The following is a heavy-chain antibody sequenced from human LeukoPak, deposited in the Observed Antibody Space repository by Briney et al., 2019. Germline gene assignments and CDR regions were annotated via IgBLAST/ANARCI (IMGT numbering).Heavy chain of an antibody. Sequence: SETLSLTCTVSGGSISSSSYYWGWIRQPPGKGLEWIGSINYSGSTYYNPSLKSRITISVAASKNQFSLKLSSVTAADTAVYFCASPNGTVGAYSAFDIWGQGTMVTVSS. D-gene: IGHD1-26*01. V-gene: IGHV4-39*01. J-gene: IGHJ3*02. CDR3: ASPNGTVGAYSAFDI. CDR1: GGSISSSSYY. CDR2: INYSGST.